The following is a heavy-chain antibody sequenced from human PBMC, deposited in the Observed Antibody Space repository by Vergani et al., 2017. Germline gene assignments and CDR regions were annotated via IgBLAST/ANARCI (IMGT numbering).Heavy chain of an antibody. CDR2: IIPILGIA. CDR1: GGTFSSYA. J-gene: IGHJ4*02. D-gene: IGHD3-10*01. Sequence: QVQLVQSGAEVKKPGASVKVSCKASGGTFSSYAISWVRQAPGQGLEWMGRIIPILGIANYAQKFQGSVTITADKSTSTAYMELSSLRSEDTAVYYCARDTMVRGVNLDYWGQGTLVTVSS. V-gene: IGHV1-69*04. CDR3: ARDTMVRGVNLDY.